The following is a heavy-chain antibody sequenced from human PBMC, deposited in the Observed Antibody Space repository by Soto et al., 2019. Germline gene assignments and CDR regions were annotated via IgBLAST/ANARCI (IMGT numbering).Heavy chain of an antibody. CDR2: IYYSGST. J-gene: IGHJ3*02. Sequence: LSLTCTVSGGSISSYYWSWIRQPPGKGLEWIGYIYYSGSTNYNPSLKSRVTISVDTSKNQFSLKLSSVTAADTAVHYCARKPRGYSSSPEAFDIWGQGTMVTVS. CDR1: GGSISSYY. D-gene: IGHD6-13*01. V-gene: IGHV4-59*01. CDR3: ARKPRGYSSSPEAFDI.